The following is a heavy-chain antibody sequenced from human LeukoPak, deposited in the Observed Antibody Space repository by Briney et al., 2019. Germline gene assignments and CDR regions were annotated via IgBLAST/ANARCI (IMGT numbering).Heavy chain of an antibody. J-gene: IGHJ3*01. CDR1: GFTFRSYW. V-gene: IGHV3-74*01. Sequence: GGSLRLSCAASGFTFRSYWIHWVRQAPGKGLVWVSRIDTDGSTTTYADSVKGRFTISRDNAKNTLYLQMNSLRAEDTAVYYCARTIGSKNAFDLWGQGTMVTVSS. CDR2: IDTDGSTT. D-gene: IGHD1-26*01. CDR3: ARTIGSKNAFDL.